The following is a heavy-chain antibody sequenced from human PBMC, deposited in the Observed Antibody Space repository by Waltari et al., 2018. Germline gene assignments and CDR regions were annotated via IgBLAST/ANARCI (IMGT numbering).Heavy chain of an antibody. V-gene: IGHV4-4*07. J-gene: IGHJ4*02. CDR1: GGSISSYY. CDR2: IYTSGST. CDR3: AREGLSTMAEHYFDY. Sequence: QVQLQESGPGLVKPSETLSLTCTVSGGSISSYYWSWIRQPAGKGLEWIGRIYTSGSTNHNPSLKSRVTISVDKSKNQFSLKLSSVTAADTAVYYCAREGLSTMAEHYFDYWGQGTLVTVSS. D-gene: IGHD3-10*01.